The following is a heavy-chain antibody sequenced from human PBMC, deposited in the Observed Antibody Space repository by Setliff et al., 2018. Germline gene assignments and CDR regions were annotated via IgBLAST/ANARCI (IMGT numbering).Heavy chain of an antibody. CDR1: GYSFSAYY. CDR2: IKPGIDTA. CDR3: ARDVTGTYNGRLEY. Sequence: ASVKVSCKASGYSFSAYYMHWVRQAPGQGLEWMGLIKPGIDTATYAQKFQGRVTMTRDTSAKIVFMELYGLRSDDTAVYYCARDVTGTYNGRLEYWGLGTLVTVSS. J-gene: IGHJ4*02. V-gene: IGHV1-46*01. D-gene: IGHD1-1*01.